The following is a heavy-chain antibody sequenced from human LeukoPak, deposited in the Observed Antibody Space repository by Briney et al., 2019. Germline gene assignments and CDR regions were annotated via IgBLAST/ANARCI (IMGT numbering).Heavy chain of an antibody. V-gene: IGHV1-18*01. D-gene: IGHD2-15*01. CDR2: ISAYNGNT. J-gene: IGHJ4*02. CDR1: GYTFTSYG. Sequence: ASVKVSCKASGYTFTSYGISWVRQAPGRGLEWMGWISAYNGNTNYAQKLQGRVTMTTDTSTSTAYMELRSLRSDGTAVCYCARSTRDIVVVVAAYSDFDYWGQGTLVTVSS. CDR3: ARSTRDIVVVVAAYSDFDY.